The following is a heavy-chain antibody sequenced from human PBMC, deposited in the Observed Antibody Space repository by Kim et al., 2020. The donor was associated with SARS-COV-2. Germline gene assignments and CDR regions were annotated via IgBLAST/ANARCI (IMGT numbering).Heavy chain of an antibody. Sequence: GGSLILSCSASGFTFSSYAMHWVRQAPGKGLEYVSAISSNGGSTYYADSVKGRFTISRDNSKNTLYLQMSSLRAEDTAVYYCVKGPMVRGVIISPRYDPWGQGTLVTVSS. V-gene: IGHV3-64D*06. CDR3: VKGPMVRGVIISPRYDP. CDR2: ISSNGGST. J-gene: IGHJ5*02. CDR1: GFTFSSYA. D-gene: IGHD3-10*01.